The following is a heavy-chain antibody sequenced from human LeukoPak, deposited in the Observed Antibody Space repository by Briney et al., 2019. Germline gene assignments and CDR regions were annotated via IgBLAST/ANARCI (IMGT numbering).Heavy chain of an antibody. CDR1: GASIKSYY. V-gene: IGHV4-4*07. J-gene: IGHJ4*02. CDR3: ARASYTASSYILDY. Sequence: SETLSLTCTVSGASIKSYYWGWIRQPAGKALEWIGRIYTTGTTYYNPSLKSRVTMSVDMSKNQFSLKLTPVTATATAVYYCARASYTASSYILDYWGQGTLVSVSS. CDR2: IYTTGTT. D-gene: IGHD1-26*01.